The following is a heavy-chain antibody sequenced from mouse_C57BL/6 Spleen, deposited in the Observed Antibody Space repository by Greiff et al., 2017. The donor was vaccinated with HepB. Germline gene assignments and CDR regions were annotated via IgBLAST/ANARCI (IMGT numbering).Heavy chain of an antibody. CDR3: ARSGYYYSSSPSYFDY. Sequence: QVQLQQSGAELVRPGTSVKMSCKASGYTFTNYWIGWAKQRPGHGLEWIGDIYPGGGYTNYNEKFKGKATLTADKSSSPAYMQFSSLTSEDSAIYYCARSGYYYSSSPSYFDYWGQGTTLTFSS. J-gene: IGHJ2*01. CDR2: IYPGGGYT. V-gene: IGHV1-63*01. CDR1: GYTFTNYW. D-gene: IGHD1-1*01.